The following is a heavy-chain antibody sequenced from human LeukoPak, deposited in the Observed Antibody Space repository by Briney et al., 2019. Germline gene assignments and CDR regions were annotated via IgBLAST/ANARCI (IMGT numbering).Heavy chain of an antibody. D-gene: IGHD3-9*01. V-gene: IGHV5-51*01. Sequence: PGESLKISCKGSGYSFTSYWIGWVRQMPGKGLEWMGIIYPGDSDTRYSPSFQGQVTISADKSISTAYLQWSSLKASDTAMYYCARRPTYYDILTGLDGDDAFDIWGQGTMVTVSS. CDR3: ARRPTYYDILTGLDGDDAFDI. J-gene: IGHJ3*02. CDR2: IYPGDSDT. CDR1: GYSFTSYW.